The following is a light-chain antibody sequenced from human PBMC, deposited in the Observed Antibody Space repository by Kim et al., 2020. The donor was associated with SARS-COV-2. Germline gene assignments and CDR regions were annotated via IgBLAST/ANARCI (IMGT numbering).Light chain of an antibody. CDR3: QQYYSYPST. J-gene: IGKJ1*01. CDR2: AAS. CDR1: QGISSH. V-gene: IGKV1-8*01. Sequence: AIQITQSPSSLSASVGDRVTISCRASQGISSHLDWYQQKPGRAPKLLIYAASTLQGGVPSRFSGSGSETDFTLTISCLQSEDFATYYCQQYYSYPSTFGQGTKVDIK.